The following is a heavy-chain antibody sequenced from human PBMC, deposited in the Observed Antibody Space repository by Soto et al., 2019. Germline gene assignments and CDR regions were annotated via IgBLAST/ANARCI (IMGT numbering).Heavy chain of an antibody. D-gene: IGHD4-17*01. CDR2: LLRSGSTT. CDR3: AKDAVSGDGIWLLDS. CDR1: GFTFTNYA. V-gene: IGHV3-23*01. Sequence: GGSLRLSCAASGFTFTNYAMTWARQAPGKGLEWVSSLLRSGSTTYYADSVKGRFTISSDMSANSLYLQMDSLRAEDTAVYYCAKDAVSGDGIWLLDSWGQGTLVTVSS. J-gene: IGHJ4*02.